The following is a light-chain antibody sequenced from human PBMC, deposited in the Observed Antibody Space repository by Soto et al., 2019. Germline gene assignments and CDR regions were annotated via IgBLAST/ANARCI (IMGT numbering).Light chain of an antibody. Sequence: DIQMTQSPSSLSASVGDRVTITCRASQFVSNYLNWYQQKPGKAPNLLIYSASSLQSGVPSRFSGSGSGTDFTLPSSRLQPEDFATYYCQQSYSAWTFGQGTKVESK. V-gene: IGKV1-39*01. CDR1: QFVSNY. CDR2: SAS. J-gene: IGKJ1*01. CDR3: QQSYSAWT.